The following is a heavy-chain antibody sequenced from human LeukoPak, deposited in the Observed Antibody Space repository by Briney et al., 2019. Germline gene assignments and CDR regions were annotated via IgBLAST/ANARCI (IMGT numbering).Heavy chain of an antibody. V-gene: IGHV4-34*01. D-gene: IGHD3-22*01. J-gene: IGHJ4*02. Sequence: PSETLSLTCAVYGGSFSGYYWSWIHQPPRKGLEWIGEINHSGSTNYNPSLKSRVTISVDTSKNQFSLKLSSVTAADTAVYYCARGLPKYYYDRSRGSERLDYWGQGTLVTVSS. CDR1: GGSFSGYY. CDR2: INHSGST. CDR3: ARGLPKYYYDRSRGSERLDY.